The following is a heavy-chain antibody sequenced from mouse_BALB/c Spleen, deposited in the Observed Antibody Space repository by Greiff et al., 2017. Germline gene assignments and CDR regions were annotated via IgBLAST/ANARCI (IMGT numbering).Heavy chain of an antibody. CDR1: GYTFTSYW. Sequence: QVQLQQSGAELAKPGASVKMSCKASGYTFTSYWMHWVKQRPGQGLEWIGYINPSTGYTEYNQKFKDKATLTADKSSSTAYMQLSSLTSEDSAVYYCARIGYGGNYGFDYWGQGTTLTVSS. V-gene: IGHV1-7*01. CDR2: INPSTGYT. D-gene: IGHD1-1*02. J-gene: IGHJ2*01. CDR3: ARIGYGGNYGFDY.